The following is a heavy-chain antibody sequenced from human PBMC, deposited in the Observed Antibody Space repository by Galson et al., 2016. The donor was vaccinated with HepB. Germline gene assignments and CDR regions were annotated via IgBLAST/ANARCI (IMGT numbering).Heavy chain of an antibody. Sequence: SLRLSCAASGFTFSSYSMNWVRQAPGKGLVWVSRSNYGGTNTDYADSVKGRFAISRDNAKNTLYLQMTNLRAEDTAVYYCARGNGRPGERGDYWGQGTLVTVSS. D-gene: IGHD1-1*01. V-gene: IGHV3-74*01. CDR3: ARGNGRPGERGDY. CDR2: SNYGGTNT. CDR1: GFTFSSYS. J-gene: IGHJ4*02.